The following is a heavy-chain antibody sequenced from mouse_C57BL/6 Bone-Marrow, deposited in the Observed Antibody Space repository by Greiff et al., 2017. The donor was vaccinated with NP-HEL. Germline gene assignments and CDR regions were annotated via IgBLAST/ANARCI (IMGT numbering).Heavy chain of an antibody. J-gene: IGHJ2*01. CDR2: ISSGGSYT. D-gene: IGHD1-1*01. Sequence: EVQLQESGGDLLKPGGSLKLSCAASGFAFSSSGMSWVRQTPDKKLEWVATISSGGSYTYYPDSVTGRFTISRDNAKNTLYLQMSSLKSEDTAMYYCARHYYGSSYFDYWGQGTTLTVSS. CDR1: GFAFSSSG. V-gene: IGHV5-6*01. CDR3: ARHYYGSSYFDY.